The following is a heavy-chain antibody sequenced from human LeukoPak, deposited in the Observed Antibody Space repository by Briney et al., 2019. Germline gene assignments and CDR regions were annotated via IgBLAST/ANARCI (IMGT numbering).Heavy chain of an antibody. D-gene: IGHD3-3*01. Sequence: SVKVSCKASGGTFSSYAISWVRQAPGQGLEWMGGIIPIFGTANYAQKFQGRVTITTDESTSTAYMELSSLRSEDTAVYYCARGGDSFGVGVKYWGQGTLVTVSS. J-gene: IGHJ4*02. CDR2: IIPIFGTA. CDR1: GGTFSSYA. CDR3: ARGGDSFGVGVKY. V-gene: IGHV1-69*05.